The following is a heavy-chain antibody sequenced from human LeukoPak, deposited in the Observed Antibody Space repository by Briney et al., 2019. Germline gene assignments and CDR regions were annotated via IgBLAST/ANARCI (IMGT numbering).Heavy chain of an antibody. CDR3: ARDGMEDIVVVVAANPYNWFDP. D-gene: IGHD2-15*01. CDR2: IYHSGST. CDR1: GYSISSGYY. V-gene: IGHV4-38-2*02. Sequence: SETLSLTCAVSGYSISSGYYWGWIRQPPGKGLEWIGSIYHSGSTYYNPSLKSRVTISVDTSKNQFSLKLSSVTAADTAVYYCARDGMEDIVVVVAANPYNWFDPWGQGTLVTVSS. J-gene: IGHJ5*02.